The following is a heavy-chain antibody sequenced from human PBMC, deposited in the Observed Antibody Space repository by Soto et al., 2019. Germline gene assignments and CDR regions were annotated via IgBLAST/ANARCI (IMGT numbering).Heavy chain of an antibody. CDR1: GGSISSSSYY. J-gene: IGHJ4*02. V-gene: IGHV4-39*01. CDR2: IYYSGST. D-gene: IGHD2-21*01. CDR3: ARFGWDCGGDCYFDY. Sequence: SETLSLTCTVSGGSISSSSYYWGWIRQPPGKGLEWIGSIYYSGSTYYNPSLKSRVTISVDTSKNQFSLKLSSVTAADTAVYNCARFGWDCGGDCYFDYWGQGTLVTVSS.